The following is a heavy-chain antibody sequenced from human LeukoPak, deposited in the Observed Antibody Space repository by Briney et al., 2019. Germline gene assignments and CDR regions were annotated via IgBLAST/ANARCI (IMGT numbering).Heavy chain of an antibody. Sequence: GGSLRLSCAASGFTVSSTYMSSVRQAPGKGLEWVSVIYIGGSTYYADSVKGRFTISRDNSKNTLYLQMNSLRAEDTPVYNSVRETVIRDAFDIWGQGTMVTVSS. D-gene: IGHD1-14*01. CDR1: GFTVSSTY. J-gene: IGHJ3*02. V-gene: IGHV3-53*01. CDR2: IYIGGST. CDR3: VRETVIRDAFDI.